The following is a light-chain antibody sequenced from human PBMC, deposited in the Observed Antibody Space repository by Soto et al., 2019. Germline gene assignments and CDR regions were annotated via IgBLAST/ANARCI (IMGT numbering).Light chain of an antibody. CDR2: DAS. V-gene: IGKV3-11*01. Sequence: EIVMTQSPAGLSASPGERATLSCRASLSVSSYLAWYQQKPGQAPRLLIYDASNRATGIPARFTGSGSGTDFNLTISTLEPEDFAVYYCQQRQYWPPITFGQGTRLEIK. CDR3: QQRQYWPPIT. J-gene: IGKJ5*01. CDR1: LSVSSY.